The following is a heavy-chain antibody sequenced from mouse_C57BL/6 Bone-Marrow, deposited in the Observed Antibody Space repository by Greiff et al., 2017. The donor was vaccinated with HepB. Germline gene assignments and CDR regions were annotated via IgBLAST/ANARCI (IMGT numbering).Heavy chain of an antibody. D-gene: IGHD3-3*01. CDR2: IDPENGDT. V-gene: IGHV14-4*01. CDR1: GFNIKDDY. J-gene: IGHJ2*01. Sequence: VQLQQSGAELVRPGASVKLSCTASGFNIKDDYMHWVKQRPEQGLEWIGWIDPENGDTEYASKFQGKATITADTSSNTAYLQLSSLTSEDTAVYYCTTSRAYYVDDWGQGTTLTVSS. CDR3: TTSRAYYVDD.